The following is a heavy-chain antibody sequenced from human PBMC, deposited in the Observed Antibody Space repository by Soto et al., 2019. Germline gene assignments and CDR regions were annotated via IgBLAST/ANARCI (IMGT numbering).Heavy chain of an antibody. CDR2: ISPNGQGI. CDR3: AKDRNYPRDCFHY. CDR1: GFTLSSYG. J-gene: IGHJ4*02. V-gene: IGHV3-23*01. D-gene: IGHD1-7*01. Sequence: PGGSLRLSCAASGFTLSSYGMSWVRQAPGKGLEWVSAISPNGQGIYYADSVRGRFTIPRDTFKNTVFLHMDSLRAEDTAVYYCAKDRNYPRDCFHYWGQGTLVTVSS.